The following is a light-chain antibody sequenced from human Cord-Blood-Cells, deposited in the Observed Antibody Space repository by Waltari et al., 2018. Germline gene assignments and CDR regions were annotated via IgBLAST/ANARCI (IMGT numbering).Light chain of an antibody. CDR3: SSYTSSSTRV. J-gene: IGLJ1*01. CDR2: EVS. Sequence: QSALTQPASVSGSPGQSITISCTGTSSDVGGYNYVSWYQQHPGKAPKLMIYEVSNRPSGVSKRVAGSKSGNTASLTISGLQAEDEADYYCSSYTSSSTRVFGTGTKVTVL. CDR1: SSDVGGYNY. V-gene: IGLV2-14*01.